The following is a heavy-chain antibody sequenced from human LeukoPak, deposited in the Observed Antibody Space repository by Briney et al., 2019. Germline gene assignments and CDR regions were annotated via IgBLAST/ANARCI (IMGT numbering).Heavy chain of an antibody. J-gene: IGHJ4*02. V-gene: IGHV3-48*03. CDR3: TREGRDDF. CDR1: GFTFSYDE. D-gene: IGHD2-15*01. Sequence: GGALRLSCAAPGFTFSYDEMYWVRQAPGKGLEWVSYINSNGHSIYYAASVKGRLTIYRDNAKDSLYLQMNSLRAEDTAVYYCTREGRDDFWGRGTLVTVSS. CDR2: INSNGHSI.